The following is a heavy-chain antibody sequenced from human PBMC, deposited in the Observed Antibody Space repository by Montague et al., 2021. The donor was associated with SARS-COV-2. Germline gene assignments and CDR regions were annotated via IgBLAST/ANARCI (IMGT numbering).Heavy chain of an antibody. CDR2: VTGSGGAT. D-gene: IGHD3-3*01. J-gene: IGHJ6*02. CDR1: GFTFSTYA. V-gene: IGHV3-23*01. CDR3: ARHVGMERVTYGMDV. Sequence: SLRLSFSASGFTFSTYAMSWVRQAPGKGLEWVSSVTGSGGATYYADSVKGRFTISRDNSKNTVFLHMNSLRAEDTAVYYCARHVGMERVTYGMDVWGQGTTVTVSS.